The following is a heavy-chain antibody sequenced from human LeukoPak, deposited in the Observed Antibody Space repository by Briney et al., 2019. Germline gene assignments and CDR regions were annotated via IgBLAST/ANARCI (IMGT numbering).Heavy chain of an antibody. CDR2: IKQDGSEK. CDR3: ARDARGYSGYGIMGV. J-gene: IGHJ4*02. Sequence: GGSLRLSCAASGFTLSSHWMSWVRQAPGHGLEWVANIKQDGSEKYYVDSVKGRFTISRDNAENSLYLQMNSLRAEDTAVYYCARDARGYSGYGIMGVWGQGTLVTVSS. V-gene: IGHV3-7*04. CDR1: GFTLSSHW. D-gene: IGHD5-12*01.